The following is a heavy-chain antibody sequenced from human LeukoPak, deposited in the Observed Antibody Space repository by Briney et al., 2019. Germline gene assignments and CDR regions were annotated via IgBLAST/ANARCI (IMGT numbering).Heavy chain of an antibody. CDR3: AREIRNYYGSGTQKDWFDP. J-gene: IGHJ5*02. CDR1: GGSISSGGYS. D-gene: IGHD3-10*01. Sequence: PSQTLSLTCAVSGGSISSGGYSWSWIRQPPGKGLEWIGYIYHSGSTYYNPSLKSRVTISVDRSKNQFSLKLSSVTAADTAVYYCAREIRNYYGSGTQKDWFDPWGQGTLVTVSS. CDR2: IYHSGST. V-gene: IGHV4-30-2*01.